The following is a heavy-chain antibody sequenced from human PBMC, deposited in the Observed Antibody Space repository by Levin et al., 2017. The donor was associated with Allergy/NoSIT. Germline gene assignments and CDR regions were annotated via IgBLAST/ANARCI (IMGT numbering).Heavy chain of an antibody. J-gene: IGHJ3*02. CDR1: GFTFSNYA. CDR2: ISGSAGST. CDR3: AKDREDPVLADAFDI. Sequence: GGSLRLSCAASGFTFSNYAMGWVRQAPGKGLEWVSTISGSAGSTFYADSVKGRFTISRDNSKNTLFLQIDSLRAEDKAMYYCAKDREDPVLADAFDIWGQGTMVTVSS. D-gene: IGHD2-8*02. V-gene: IGHV3-23*01.